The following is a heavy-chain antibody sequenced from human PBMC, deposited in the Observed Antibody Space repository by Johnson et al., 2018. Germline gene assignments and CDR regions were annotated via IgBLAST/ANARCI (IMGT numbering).Heavy chain of an antibody. CDR3: ASSSGYVINYYYGMDV. Sequence: QVQLVQSGAEVKKPGSSVKVSCKASGGTFSSYAISWVRQAPGQGLEWMGRIIPIFGTANYAQKFQGRVTITADESTSTASMELRSQTSEDTAVYFCASSSGYVINYYYGMDVWGQGTTVTVSS. CDR1: GGTFSSYA. D-gene: IGHD5-12*01. J-gene: IGHJ6*02. V-gene: IGHV1-69*18. CDR2: IIPIFGTA.